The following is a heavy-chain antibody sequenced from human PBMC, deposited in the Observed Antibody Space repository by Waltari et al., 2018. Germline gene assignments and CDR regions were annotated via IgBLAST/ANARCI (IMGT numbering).Heavy chain of an antibody. J-gene: IGHJ4*02. CDR3: ARGSVGAPLDY. Sequence: QVQLQESGPGLVKPSETLSLTCTVSGGSISSHYWSWIRQPPGKGLEWIGYIYYSGSTNHNPSLQRRVTISVDTCKNQFSLTVSSVSAADTAGYYCARGSVGAPLDYWGQGTLVTVSS. CDR2: IYYSGST. V-gene: IGHV4-59*11. CDR1: GGSISSHY. D-gene: IGHD1-26*01.